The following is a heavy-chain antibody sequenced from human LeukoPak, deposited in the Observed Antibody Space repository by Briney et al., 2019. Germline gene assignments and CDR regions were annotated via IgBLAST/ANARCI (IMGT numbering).Heavy chain of an antibody. D-gene: IGHD3-10*01. J-gene: IGHJ5*02. CDR2: IRSKANSYAT. V-gene: IGHV3-73*01. CDR1: GFTFSGSA. CDR3: TRALWFGRYNWFDP. Sequence: QPGGSLRLSCAASGFTFSGSAMHWVRQASGKGLEWVGRIRSKANSYATAYAASVKGRFTISRDDSKNTAYLQMNSLKTEDTAVYYCTRALWFGRYNWFDPWGQGTLVTVSS.